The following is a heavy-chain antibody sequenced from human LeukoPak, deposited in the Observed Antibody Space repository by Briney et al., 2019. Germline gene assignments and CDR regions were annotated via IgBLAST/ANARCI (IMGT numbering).Heavy chain of an antibody. J-gene: IGHJ4*02. D-gene: IGHD6-13*01. CDR1: GFTFDDYA. Sequence: GGSLRLSCAASGFTFDDYAMHWVRQAPGKGLEWVSGISWNSGSIGYADSVKGRFTISRDNAKNSLYLQRNSLRAEDTALYYCAKALGTIAAAGTYFDYWGQGTLVTVSS. CDR3: AKALGTIAAAGTYFDY. V-gene: IGHV3-9*01. CDR2: ISWNSGSI.